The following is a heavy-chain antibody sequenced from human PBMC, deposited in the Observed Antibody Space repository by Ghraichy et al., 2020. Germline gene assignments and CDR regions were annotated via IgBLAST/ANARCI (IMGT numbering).Heavy chain of an antibody. Sequence: GGSLRLSCAASEFSFSSYDMSWVRQAPGKGLDWVSGITGSGGTTNSADSVKGRFTISRDNSENMLYLQMNSLRAEDTAVYYCAGATGYSYGKSALDYWGQGTLVTVSS. D-gene: IGHD5-18*01. CDR1: EFSFSSYD. CDR3: AGATGYSYGKSALDY. J-gene: IGHJ4*02. V-gene: IGHV3-23*01. CDR2: ITGSGGTT.